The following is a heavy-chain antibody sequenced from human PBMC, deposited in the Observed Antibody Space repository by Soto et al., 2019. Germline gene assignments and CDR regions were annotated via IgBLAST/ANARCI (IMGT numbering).Heavy chain of an antibody. J-gene: IGHJ6*02. V-gene: IGHV1-2*04. CDR1: GYTFTGYY. D-gene: IGHD6-13*01. Sequence: QVQLVQSGAEVKKPGASVKVSCKASGYTFTGYYMHWVRQAPGQGLEWMGWINPNSGGTNYAQKFQGWVTMTRDTAISTASMELSRLRSDDTAVYYWARGIAAAAARGMDVWGQGTTVTVSS. CDR3: ARGIAAAAARGMDV. CDR2: INPNSGGT.